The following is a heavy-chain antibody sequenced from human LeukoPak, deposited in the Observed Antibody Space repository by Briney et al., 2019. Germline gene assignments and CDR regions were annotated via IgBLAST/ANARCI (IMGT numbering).Heavy chain of an antibody. CDR2: IGDSGSGG. D-gene: IGHD4-23*01. J-gene: IGHJ4*02. V-gene: IGHV3-23*01. CDR1: GFNFNYFA. Sequence: GGSLRLPCSASGFNFNYFAMSWVRKAPGKRLEWVSTIGDSGSGGSYADSVRGRFTISRDNSKNMVYLQMHSLRVDDSAVYYCSRIKYGGNSGYHFDYWGQGTLVTVSS. CDR3: SRIKYGGNSGYHFDY.